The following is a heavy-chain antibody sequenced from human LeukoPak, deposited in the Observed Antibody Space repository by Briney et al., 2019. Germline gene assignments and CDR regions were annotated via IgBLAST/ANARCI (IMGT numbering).Heavy chain of an antibody. D-gene: IGHD3-22*01. CDR2: ISSSGRTI. V-gene: IGHV3-11*01. CDR3: ARAAYYYDSSGYYAH. Sequence: GGSLRLSCAASGFTFSDYYMSWIRQAPGKGLEWVSYISSSGRTIYYADSVKGRFTISRDNAKNSLYLQMNSLRAEDTAVYYCARAAYYYDSSGYYAHWGQGTLVTVSS. CDR1: GFTFSDYY. J-gene: IGHJ4*02.